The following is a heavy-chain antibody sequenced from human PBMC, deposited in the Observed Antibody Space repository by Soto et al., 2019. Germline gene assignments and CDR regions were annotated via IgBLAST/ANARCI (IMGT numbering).Heavy chain of an antibody. J-gene: IGHJ4*02. D-gene: IGHD1-26*01. CDR2: ISWSSGST. V-gene: IGHV3-9*01. Sequence: EVQLVESGGDMVQPGRSLRLSCAASGFTFDDYGMNWVRQAAGKGLEWLSGISWSSGSTGYADSVKGRFTISRDNAKNSLYLQMNSLTVEDTALYYCAKALSGSYLFYFDSWGQGTPVTVSS. CDR1: GFTFDDYG. CDR3: AKALSGSYLFYFDS.